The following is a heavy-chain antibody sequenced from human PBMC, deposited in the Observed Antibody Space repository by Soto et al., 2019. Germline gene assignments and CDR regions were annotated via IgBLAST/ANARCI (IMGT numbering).Heavy chain of an antibody. CDR1: GDSVSSNSAA. J-gene: IGHJ6*02. D-gene: IGHD3-10*01. V-gene: IGHV6-1*01. CDR3: AREGWFGELLLGYYYYYGMDV. CDR2: TYYRSKWYN. Sequence: QTLSLTCAISGDSVSSNSAAWNWIRQSPSRGLEWLGRTYYRSKWYNDYAVSVKSRITINPDTSKNQFSLQLNSVTPEDTAVYYCAREGWFGELLLGYYYYYGMDVWGQGTTVTVSS.